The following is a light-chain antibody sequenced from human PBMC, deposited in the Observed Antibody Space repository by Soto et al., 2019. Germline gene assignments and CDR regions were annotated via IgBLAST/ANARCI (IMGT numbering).Light chain of an antibody. CDR1: SSDVGAYDY. Sequence: QSALAQPASVSGSPGQSITISCTGTSSDVGAYDYVSWYQQHPDKATKLMIYEVSNRPSGVSNRFSGSKSVNTATLTISGLQAEDEADYYCSSYTSSSTRVFGTGTKATVL. CDR2: EVS. V-gene: IGLV2-14*03. CDR3: SSYTSSSTRV. J-gene: IGLJ1*01.